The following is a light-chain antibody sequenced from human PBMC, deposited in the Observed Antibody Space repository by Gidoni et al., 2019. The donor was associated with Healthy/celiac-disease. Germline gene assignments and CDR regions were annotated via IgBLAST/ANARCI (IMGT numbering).Light chain of an antibody. CDR2: LGS. J-gene: IGKJ3*01. CDR1: QSLLHSNGYNY. CDR3: MQALQTGFT. V-gene: IGKV2-28*01. Sequence: DIVMTQSPLSLPVTPGEPASISCRSSQSLLHSNGYNYLDWYLQKPGQSPQLLIYLGSNRASGVPDRFGGSGSGTDFTLKISRVEAEDVGVYYCMQALQTGFTFGPGTKVDIK.